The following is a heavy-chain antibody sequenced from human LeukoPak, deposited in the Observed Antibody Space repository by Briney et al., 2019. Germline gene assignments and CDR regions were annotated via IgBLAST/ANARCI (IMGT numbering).Heavy chain of an antibody. D-gene: IGHD4-17*01. CDR2: ISASGGST. CDR1: GFTLSSYA. V-gene: IGHV3-23*01. CDR3: ARGYGDLTFFDY. Sequence: GGSLRLSCAASGFTLSSYAMSWVRQAPGKGLEWVSSISASGGSTNYADSVKGRFTISRDNSKNTLYLQMNSLRAEDTAVYYCARGYGDLTFFDYWGQGTLVTVSS. J-gene: IGHJ4*02.